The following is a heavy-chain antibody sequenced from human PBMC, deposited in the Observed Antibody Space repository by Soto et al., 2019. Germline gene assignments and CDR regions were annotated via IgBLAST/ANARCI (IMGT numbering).Heavy chain of an antibody. CDR3: ARVRPYTGDIDY. CDR2: ISSSSSYI. V-gene: IGHV3-21*01. CDR1: GFTFSSYS. D-gene: IGHD7-27*01. Sequence: EVQLVESGGGLVKPGGSLRLSCAASGFTFSSYSMNWVRQAPGKGLEWVSSISSSSSYIYYADSVKGRFTISRDNAKNSLYLQMNSLRAEDTAVYYCARVRPYTGDIDYWGQGTLVTVSS. J-gene: IGHJ4*02.